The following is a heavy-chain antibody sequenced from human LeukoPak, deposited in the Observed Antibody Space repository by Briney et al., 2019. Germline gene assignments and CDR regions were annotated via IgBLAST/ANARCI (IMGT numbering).Heavy chain of an antibody. CDR3: AKDGHTSGGNFDY. CDR1: GFTFSSYG. D-gene: IGHD2-15*01. CDR2: ISYDGGNK. Sequence: PGGSLRLSCAASGFTFSSYGMHWVRQAPGKGLEWVAVISYDGGNKYYADSVKGRFTISRDNSKNTLYLQMNSLRAEDTAVYYCAKDGHTSGGNFDYWGQGTLVTVSS. V-gene: IGHV3-30*18. J-gene: IGHJ4*02.